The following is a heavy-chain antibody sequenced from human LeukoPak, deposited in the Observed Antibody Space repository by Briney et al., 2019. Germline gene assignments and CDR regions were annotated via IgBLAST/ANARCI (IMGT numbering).Heavy chain of an antibody. D-gene: IGHD2-2*01. CDR3: ATLAGVVPGGLLL. Sequence: GGSLRLSCVASGFTSSAFWMSWVRRPPGKGLEWVANIKKDGSEKEYVDSVKGRFSIFRDNAKNSVFLQMNSLRAEDTAVYYCATLAGVVPGGLLLWGKGTTVIVSS. CDR2: IKKDGSEK. J-gene: IGHJ6*04. V-gene: IGHV3-7*01. CDR1: GFTSSAFW.